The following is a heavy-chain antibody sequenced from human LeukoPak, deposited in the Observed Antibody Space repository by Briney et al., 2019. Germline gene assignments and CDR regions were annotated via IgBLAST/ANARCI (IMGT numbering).Heavy chain of an antibody. Sequence: GGSLRLSCATSGFTFSTYGMHWVRQAPGKGLEWVALISYDGSKKYYADSAKGRFTISRDNSKKTLSLQMNSLRVEDTAVYYCATQPASSFWFDPWGQGTLVTVSS. CDR3: ATQPASSFWFDP. D-gene: IGHD1-14*01. CDR2: ISYDGSKK. V-gene: IGHV3-30*03. CDR1: GFTFSTYG. J-gene: IGHJ5*02.